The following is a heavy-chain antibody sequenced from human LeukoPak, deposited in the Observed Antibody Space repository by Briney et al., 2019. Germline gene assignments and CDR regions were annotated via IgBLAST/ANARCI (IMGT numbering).Heavy chain of an antibody. D-gene: IGHD3-22*01. Sequence: PSEPLSPTGVLAGAFISTRRYCCGWIPEPPGKGLGWIKRIDYSRSTYYTPFLKSRVTISVDTSKNQFFLKLSSVTAADTAVYYCARDSTEYYYDSSGYDAFDIWGQGTMVTVSS. J-gene: IGHJ3*02. CDR2: IDYSRST. CDR1: GAFISTRRYC. V-gene: IGHV4-39*01. CDR3: ARDSTEYYYDSSGYDAFDI.